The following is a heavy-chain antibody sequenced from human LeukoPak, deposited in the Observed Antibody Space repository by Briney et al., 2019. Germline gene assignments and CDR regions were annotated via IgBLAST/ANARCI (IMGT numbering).Heavy chain of an antibody. Sequence: GGSLRLSCTASGFTLCSDDMRWVRHTTGEGLEWVAVISSGFNTFYAASVKGRFSVSRDDAKKFLYLQMNSLRAGDTALYYCVREARGYHYTYFDYWGQGTLVTVSS. V-gene: IGHV3-13*01. J-gene: IGHJ4*02. CDR2: ISSGFNT. D-gene: IGHD5-18*01. CDR3: VREARGYHYTYFDY. CDR1: GFTLCSDD.